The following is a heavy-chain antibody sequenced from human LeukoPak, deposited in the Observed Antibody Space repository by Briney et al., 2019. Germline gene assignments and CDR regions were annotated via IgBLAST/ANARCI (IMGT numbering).Heavy chain of an antibody. CDR2: IKSKTDGGTT. J-gene: IGHJ3*02. CDR1: GFTFSNAW. CDR3: TTAYQYYDILTGYPENDAFDI. V-gene: IGHV3-15*01. D-gene: IGHD3-9*01. Sequence: GGSLRLSCAASGFTFSNAWMGWVRQAPGKGLEWVGRIKSKTDGGTTDYAAPVKGRFTISRDDSKNTLYLQMNSLKTEDTAVYYCTTAYQYYDILTGYPENDAFDIWGQGTMVTVSS.